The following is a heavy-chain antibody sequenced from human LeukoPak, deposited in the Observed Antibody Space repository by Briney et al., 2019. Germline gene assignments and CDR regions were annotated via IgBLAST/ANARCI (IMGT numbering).Heavy chain of an antibody. D-gene: IGHD3-22*01. CDR1: GYTFTSYD. J-gene: IGHJ6*02. V-gene: IGHV1-8*01. Sequence: ASVKVSCKASGYTFTSYDINWVRQATGQGLEWMGWVNPNSGNTGYAQKFQGRVTMTRNTSISTAYMELSSLRSEDTAVYYCASADYYDSSRYYYYGMDVWGQGTTVTVSS. CDR3: ASADYYDSSRYYYYGMDV. CDR2: VNPNSGNT.